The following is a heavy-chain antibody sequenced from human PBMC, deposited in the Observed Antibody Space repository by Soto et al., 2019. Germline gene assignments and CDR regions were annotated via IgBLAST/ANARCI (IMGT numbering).Heavy chain of an antibody. CDR2: ISGSGGST. J-gene: IGHJ4*01. CDR1: GFTFSSYA. V-gene: IGHV3-23*01. D-gene: IGHD2-15*01. CDR3: SKGTCSRGSCFYY. Sequence: GGSLRLSCAASGFTFSSYAMSWVRQAPGKGLEWVSAISGSGGSTYYADSVKGRFTISRDNSKNTLYLQMNSLRAEDTAVYYFSKGTCSRGSCFYYWGPGTLVTVSS.